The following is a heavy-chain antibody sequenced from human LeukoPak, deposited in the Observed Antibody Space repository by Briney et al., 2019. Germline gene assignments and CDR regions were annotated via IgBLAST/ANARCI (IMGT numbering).Heavy chain of an antibody. J-gene: IGHJ5*02. D-gene: IGHD2-2*01. CDR1: GFTFSDYY. V-gene: IGHV3-11*01. CDR3: AREHCSTTSCWSDT. CDR2: ISTSGSTI. Sequence: GGSLRLSCAASGFTFSDYYMNWIRQAPGKGLEWVSYISTSGSTIYYSDSVKGRFTISRDNAKNSLYLQMNSLRAEDTAAYYCAREHCSTTSCWSDTWGQGTLVTVSS.